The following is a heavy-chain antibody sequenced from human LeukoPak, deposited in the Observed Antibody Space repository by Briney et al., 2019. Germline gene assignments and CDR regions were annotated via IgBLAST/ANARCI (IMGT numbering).Heavy chain of an antibody. CDR3: ARVSSDIVVAVAVYYFDY. Sequence: PGGSLRLSCAASGFTFSDYYMSWIRQAPGKGLVWVSYISSSSSYTNYADSVKGRFIISRDNAKNSMYLLINSLRAEDAAVYYCARVSSDIVVAVAVYYFDYWGQGTLVTVSS. V-gene: IGHV3-11*06. CDR2: ISSSSSYT. J-gene: IGHJ4*02. D-gene: IGHD2-15*01. CDR1: GFTFSDYY.